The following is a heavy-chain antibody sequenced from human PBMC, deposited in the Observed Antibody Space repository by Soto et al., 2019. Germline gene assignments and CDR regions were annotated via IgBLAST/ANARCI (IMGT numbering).Heavy chain of an antibody. CDR1: GFSVISSY. Sequence: GGSLRLSCAASGFSVISSYMGWVRQAPGKGLEWVSLIYSGGNTYYTDSVKGRFTISRDNSRNTVYLQMNSLRGEDTAVYYCARVNLKCKGTTCLPYWFDPWGRGTLVTLSS. CDR3: ARVNLKCKGTTCLPYWFDP. D-gene: IGHD2-2*01. CDR2: IYSGGNT. V-gene: IGHV3-53*01. J-gene: IGHJ5*02.